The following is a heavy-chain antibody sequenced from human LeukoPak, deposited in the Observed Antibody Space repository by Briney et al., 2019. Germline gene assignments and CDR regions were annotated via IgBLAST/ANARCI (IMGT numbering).Heavy chain of an antibody. CDR2: IIPIFGTA. D-gene: IGHD1-26*01. J-gene: IGHJ3*02. CDR3: AREPYSGSYSDAFDI. Sequence: SVKVSCKASGGNFSSYAISWVRQAPGQGLEWMGGIIPIFGTANYAQKFQGRVTITADKSTSTAYMELSSLRSEDTAVYYCAREPYSGSYSDAFDIWGQGTMVTVSS. CDR1: GGNFSSYA. V-gene: IGHV1-69*06.